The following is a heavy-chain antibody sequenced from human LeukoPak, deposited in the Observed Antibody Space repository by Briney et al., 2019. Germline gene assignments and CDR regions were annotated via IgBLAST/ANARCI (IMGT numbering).Heavy chain of an antibody. J-gene: IGHJ4*02. V-gene: IGHV3-74*01. CDR1: GFTFSSYW. CDR2: INNDGSTT. D-gene: IGHD6-19*01. CDR3: ARGSYSSGWD. Sequence: PGGSLRLSCAASGFTFSSYWMHWVRQGPGKGLVWVSRINNDGSTTAYADSVKGRFTISRDNAKNTLYLQMNSPRAEDTAVYYCARGSYSSGWDWGQGTLVTVSS.